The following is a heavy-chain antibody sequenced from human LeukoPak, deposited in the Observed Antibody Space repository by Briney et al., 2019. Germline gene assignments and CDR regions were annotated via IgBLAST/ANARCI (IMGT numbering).Heavy chain of an antibody. CDR3: ARGKYSSGWYLDY. V-gene: IGHV4-61*08. CDR2: FDNSGSS. Sequence: PSQTLSLTCTVSGGSINNGGYYWSWIRQPPGKGLEWIGYFDNSGSSNYNPSLKNRLTISEDTSKNQFALKLRSVTAADTAVYYCARGKYSSGWYLDYWGQGILVTVSS. J-gene: IGHJ4*02. D-gene: IGHD6-19*01. CDR1: GGSINNGGYY.